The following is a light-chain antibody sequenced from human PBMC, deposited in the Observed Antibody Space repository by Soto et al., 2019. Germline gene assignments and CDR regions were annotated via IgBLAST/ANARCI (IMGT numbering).Light chain of an antibody. J-gene: IGLJ1*01. CDR2: EVS. Sequence: QSVLTQPASVSGSPGQSITISCTGTSSDVGGYNYVSWYQQHPGKAPKLMIYEVSNRPSGVSNRFSGSKSGNTASLIISGRQAEDEADYYCSSYTSSSTPYVFGTGTKLTVL. V-gene: IGLV2-14*01. CDR1: SSDVGGYNY. CDR3: SSYTSSSTPYV.